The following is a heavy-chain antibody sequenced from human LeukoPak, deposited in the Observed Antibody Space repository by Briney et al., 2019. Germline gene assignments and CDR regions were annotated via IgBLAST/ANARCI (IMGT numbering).Heavy chain of an antibody. CDR2: FYYSGST. CDR1: GGSISSSSYY. V-gene: IGHV4-39*01. J-gene: IGHJ4*02. CDR3: ARQGWSSASGYYFDY. D-gene: IGHD6-19*01. Sequence: SETLSLTCGVSGGSISSSSYYWGWIRQPPGKGLEWVGTFYYSGSTYYNPSLKSRVTISVDTSKNQFSLKLSSVTAADTAVYYCARQGWSSASGYYFDYWGQGTLVTVSS.